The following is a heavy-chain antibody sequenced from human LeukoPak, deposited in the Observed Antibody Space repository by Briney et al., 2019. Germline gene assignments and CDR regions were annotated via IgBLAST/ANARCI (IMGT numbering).Heavy chain of an antibody. CDR1: GGSFSGYY. J-gene: IGHJ4*02. D-gene: IGHD6-13*01. CDR2: INHSGST. CDR3: GRGSGRSWFDY. Sequence: PSETLSLTGAGYGGSFSGYYWSWIRQPPGKGLEWIGEINHSGSTNYNPSLKSRVTISVDTSKNQFSLKLSSVTAAATALYYCGRGSGRSWFDYWGQGNLVTVSS. V-gene: IGHV4-34*01.